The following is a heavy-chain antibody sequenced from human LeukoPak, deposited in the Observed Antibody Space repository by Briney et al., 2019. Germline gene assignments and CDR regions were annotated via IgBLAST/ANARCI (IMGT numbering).Heavy chain of an antibody. CDR3: ARFRIAAAVGYFDY. CDR1: GGTFSSYA. Sequence: ASVKVSCKASGGTFSSYAISWVRQAPGQGLEWMGGIIPIFGTANYAQKFQGRVTITADESTSTAYMELSSLRSEDTAVYYCARFRIAAAVGYFDYWGQGTLVTVSS. CDR2: IIPIFGTA. J-gene: IGHJ4*02. D-gene: IGHD6-13*01. V-gene: IGHV1-69*13.